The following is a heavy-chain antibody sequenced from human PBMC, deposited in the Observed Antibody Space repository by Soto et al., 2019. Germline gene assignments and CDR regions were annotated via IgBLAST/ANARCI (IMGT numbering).Heavy chain of an antibody. CDR3: AHSPRLTYGGASVFFDY. J-gene: IGHJ4*02. Sequence: QITLKESGPPLVKPTQTLTLTCTFSGFSLSTNGVSVGWIRQPPGKALEWLALIYWDDDKRYSPSLKSRLTITKDTRKNQVVLTVTNMDPVDTATYYWAHSPRLTYGGASVFFDYWGQGTLVTVCS. D-gene: IGHD3-16*01. CDR1: GFSLSTNGVS. CDR2: IYWDDDK. V-gene: IGHV2-5*02.